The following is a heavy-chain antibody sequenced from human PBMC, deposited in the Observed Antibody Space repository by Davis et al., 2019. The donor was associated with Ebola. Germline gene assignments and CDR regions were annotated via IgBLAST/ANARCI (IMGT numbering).Heavy chain of an antibody. CDR1: GYTFTSYG. CDR3: ARAPNYDVLTGTSSYYFDY. D-gene: IGHD3-9*01. Sequence: ASVKVSCKSSGYTFTSYGLVWVRQAPGLGLEWTGWISGFNTNTNFAQKFRGRATVSKDTSTNTAYMDLRSLTSDDTAIYYCARAPNYDVLTGTSSYYFDYWGQGTLVTVSS. V-gene: IGHV1-18*04. CDR2: ISGFNTNT. J-gene: IGHJ4*02.